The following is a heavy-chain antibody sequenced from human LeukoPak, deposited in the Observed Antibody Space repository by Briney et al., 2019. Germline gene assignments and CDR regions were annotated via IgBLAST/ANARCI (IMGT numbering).Heavy chain of an antibody. CDR2: ISWNSGSI. Sequence: PGGSLRLSCAASGFTFDDYAMHWVRQAPGKGLEWVSSISWNSGSIGYADSVKGRFTISRDNAKNSLYLQMNSLRAEDTALYYCAKDMSGESNPYYFDYWGQGTLVTVSS. D-gene: IGHD2-15*01. CDR3: AKDMSGESNPYYFDY. J-gene: IGHJ4*02. CDR1: GFTFDDYA. V-gene: IGHV3-9*01.